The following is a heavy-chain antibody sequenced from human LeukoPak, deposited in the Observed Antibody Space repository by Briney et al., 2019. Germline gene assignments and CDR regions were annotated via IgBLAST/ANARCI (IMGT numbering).Heavy chain of an antibody. CDR3: ARAII. CDR1: GFTFSNYE. CDR2: ISSSGDTI. J-gene: IGHJ4*02. D-gene: IGHD5-12*01. Sequence: QPGGSLILSCAASGFTFSNYEMDWVRQAPGKGLEWISYISSSGDTIYYADSVKGRVTISRDNAKNSLYLHMKSLRAEDTAVYYCARAIIRGQGTLVTVSS. V-gene: IGHV3-48*03.